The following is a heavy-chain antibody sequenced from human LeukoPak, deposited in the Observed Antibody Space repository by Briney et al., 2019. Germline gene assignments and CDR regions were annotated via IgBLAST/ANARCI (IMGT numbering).Heavy chain of an antibody. CDR2: ISDNEGKT. CDR3: ARHASVIPY. CDR1: GFTFNYYA. D-gene: IGHD3-16*02. J-gene: IGHJ4*02. Sequence: GGSLRLSCAAYGFTFNYYAMSWVRQAPGKGLEWVSGISDNEGKTYYTDSVKGCFTISRDNTKNSVYRQINNLRADYTAVYFCARHASVIPYWGQGTLVTVSS. V-gene: IGHV3-23*01.